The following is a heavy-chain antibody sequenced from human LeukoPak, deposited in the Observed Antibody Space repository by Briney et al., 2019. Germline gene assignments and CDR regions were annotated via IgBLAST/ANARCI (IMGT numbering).Heavy chain of an antibody. D-gene: IGHD5-18*01. CDR2: IYYSGST. CDR1: GDSIGTYY. J-gene: IGHJ4*02. Sequence: SETLSLTCTVSGDSIGTYYWSWIRQSPGKGLEWIGYIYYSGSTNYNPSLKSRVTISVDTSKNQFSLRLSPVTAADTAEYYCARVSGSSGFYYFDYWGQGSLVTVSS. CDR3: ARVSGSSGFYYFDY. V-gene: IGHV4-59*01.